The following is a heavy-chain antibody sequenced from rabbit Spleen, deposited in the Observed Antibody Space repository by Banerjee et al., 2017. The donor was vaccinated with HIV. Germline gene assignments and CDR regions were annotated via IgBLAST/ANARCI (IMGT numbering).Heavy chain of an antibody. Sequence: QEQLKETGGGLVQPGGSLTLSCKASGLDFSSSYWICWVRQAPGKGLEWIACIYVGSGGGTKYASWAKGRFTISKTSSTTVTLEMTSLTVADTATFFCGRAGEGGYGYLDLWGPGTLVTVS. J-gene: IGHJ4*01. D-gene: IGHD2-1*01. CDR1: GLDFSSSYW. CDR3: GRAGEGGYGYLDL. CDR2: IYVGSGGGT. V-gene: IGHV1S45*01.